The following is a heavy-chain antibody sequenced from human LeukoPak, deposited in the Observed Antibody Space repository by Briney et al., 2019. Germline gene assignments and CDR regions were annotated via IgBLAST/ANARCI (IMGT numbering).Heavy chain of an antibody. CDR1: GGSFSGYY. CDR3: AREVLGDIEGSPGDYYYGMDV. J-gene: IGHJ6*04. V-gene: IGHV4-34*01. CDR2: INHSGST. D-gene: IGHD2-15*01. Sequence: SETLSLTCAVYGGSFSGYYWSWIRQPPGKGLEWIGEINHSGSTNYNPSLKSRVTISVDTSKNQFSLKLSSMTAADTAVYYCAREVLGDIEGSPGDYYYGMDVWGKGTTVTVSS.